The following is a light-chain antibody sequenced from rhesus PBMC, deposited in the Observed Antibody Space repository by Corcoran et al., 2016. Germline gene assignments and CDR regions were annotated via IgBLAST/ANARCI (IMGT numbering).Light chain of an antibody. CDR1: QTVSTN. Sequence: EIVMTQSPATLSLSPGERATLSCRASQTVSTNLAWYQQKAGQAPRLLLYGVSNRAPGIPDRFSGRGSWTDFTLTISSLEPEDFAVYYCQQFINWPLTFGGGTKVEIK. CDR2: GVS. CDR3: QQFINWPLT. J-gene: IGKJ4*01. V-gene: IGKV3-42*03.